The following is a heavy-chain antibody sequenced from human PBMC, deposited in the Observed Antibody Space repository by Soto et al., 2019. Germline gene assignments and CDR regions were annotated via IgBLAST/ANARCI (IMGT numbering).Heavy chain of an antibody. V-gene: IGHV4-31*03. D-gene: IGHD3-10*01. J-gene: IGHJ6*02. CDR3: ARAYGSGYMDV. Sequence: QVQLQESGPGLVKPSQTLSLTCTVSGGSISSGGYYWSWIRQHPGKGLEWIGYIYYSGSTYYNPSLKRRVTISVDTSKNQFSLKLSSVTAAETAVYYCARAYGSGYMDVWGQGTTVTVSS. CDR2: IYYSGST. CDR1: GGSISSGGYY.